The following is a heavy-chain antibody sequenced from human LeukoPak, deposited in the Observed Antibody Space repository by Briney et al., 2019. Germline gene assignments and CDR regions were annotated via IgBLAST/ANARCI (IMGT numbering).Heavy chain of an antibody. CDR2: IIPILGIA. CDR1: GGTFSSYA. CDR3: ASPYYYYSSGCSPEGIYYYGMDV. D-gene: IGHD3-22*01. Sequence: SVKVSCKASGGTFSSYAISWVRQAPGQGLEWMGRIIPILGIANYAQKFQGRVTITADKSTSTAYMELSSLRSEDTAVYYCASPYYYYSSGCSPEGIYYYGMDVWGQGTTVTVSS. V-gene: IGHV1-69*04. J-gene: IGHJ6*02.